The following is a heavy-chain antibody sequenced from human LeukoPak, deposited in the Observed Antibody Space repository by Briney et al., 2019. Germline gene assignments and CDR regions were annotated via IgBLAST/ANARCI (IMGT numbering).Heavy chain of an antibody. V-gene: IGHV5-51*01. CDR1: GYNFTNYW. CDR2: IYPGDSDT. D-gene: IGHD3-22*01. J-gene: IGHJ4*02. Sequence: GESLRISCKGSGYNFTNYWIAWVRQMPGKGLEWMGIIYPGDSDTRYSPSFQGQVTISADKSISTAYLQWSSLKASDTALYYCARGDYYYDSRLIIWGQGTVVTVSS. CDR3: ARGDYYYDSRLII.